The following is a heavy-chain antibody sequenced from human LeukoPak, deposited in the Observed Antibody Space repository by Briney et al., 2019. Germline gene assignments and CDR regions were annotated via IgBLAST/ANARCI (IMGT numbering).Heavy chain of an antibody. CDR3: ATLVFDSSGYSYFDY. CDR2: ISDRGGRT. CDR1: GITLSNYG. Sequence: GGSLRLSCAVPGITLSNYGMSWVRQAPGKGLEWVAGISDRGGRTNYADSVKGRFTISRDNSKNTLYLQMNSLRAEDTAVYYFATLVFDSSGYSYFDYWGPGTLVTVSS. J-gene: IGHJ4*02. D-gene: IGHD3-9*01. V-gene: IGHV3-23*01.